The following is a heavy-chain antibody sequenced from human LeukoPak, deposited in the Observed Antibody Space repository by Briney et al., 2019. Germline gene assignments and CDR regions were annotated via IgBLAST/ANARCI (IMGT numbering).Heavy chain of an antibody. J-gene: IGHJ6*03. CDR1: GGSISSGDYY. CDR3: ARDSFRAAGYYYYMDV. Sequence: PSQTLSLTCTVSGGSISSGDYYWSWIRQPPGKGLEWIGYIYYSGSTYYNPSLKSRVTISVDTSKNQFSLKLSSVTAADTAVYYCARDSFRAAGYYYYMDVWGKGTTVTVSS. D-gene: IGHD6-13*01. V-gene: IGHV4-30-4*01. CDR2: IYYSGST.